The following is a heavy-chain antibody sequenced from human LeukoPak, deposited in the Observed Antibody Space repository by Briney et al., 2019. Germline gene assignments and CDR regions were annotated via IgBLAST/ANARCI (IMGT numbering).Heavy chain of an antibody. Sequence: GGSLTLSCAVSGFSFTTYALTWVRQASGKGLEWLCAISRSGTSTYYAESVRDRYTISRDNSKNTLFMQMNSLRIENTAVYYCAKVFEVRGARRPKDYWGQGTLVIVSS. CDR1: GFSFTTYA. V-gene: IGHV3-23*01. D-gene: IGHD3-10*01. CDR2: ISRSGTST. J-gene: IGHJ4*02. CDR3: AKVFEVRGARRPKDY.